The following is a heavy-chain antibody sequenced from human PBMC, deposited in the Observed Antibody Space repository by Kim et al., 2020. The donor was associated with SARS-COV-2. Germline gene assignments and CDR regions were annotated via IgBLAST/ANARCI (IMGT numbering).Heavy chain of an antibody. J-gene: IGHJ2*01. CDR1: GFTFSSYA. Sequence: GGSLRLSCAASGFTFSSYAMNWVRQAPGKGLEWVSAISGSGGSTYYADSVKGRFTISRDNSKNTLYLQMNSLRAEDTAVYYCAKESIAGRLGRYFDLWGRGTLVTVSS. D-gene: IGHD6-6*01. V-gene: IGHV3-23*01. CDR2: ISGSGGST. CDR3: AKESIAGRLGRYFDL.